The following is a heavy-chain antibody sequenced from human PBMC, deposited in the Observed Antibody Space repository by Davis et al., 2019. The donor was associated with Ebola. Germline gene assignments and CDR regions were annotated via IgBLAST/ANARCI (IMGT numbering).Heavy chain of an antibody. CDR1: GFMFSRCG. D-gene: IGHD6-19*01. J-gene: IGHJ4*02. CDR3: AKGPTRSGYY. CDR2: IGVSGGTT. Sequence: GESLKISCAASGFMFSRCGMNWLRQAPGKGLEWVSGIGVSGGTTYADSVKGRFTISRDNSQNTLYLQMTGLRAEDTAIYYCAKGPTRSGYYWGQGTLVTVSS. V-gene: IGHV3-23*01.